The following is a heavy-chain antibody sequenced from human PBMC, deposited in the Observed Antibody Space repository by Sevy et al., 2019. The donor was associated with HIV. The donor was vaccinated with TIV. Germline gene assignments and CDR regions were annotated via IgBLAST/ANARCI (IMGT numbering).Heavy chain of an antibody. V-gene: IGHV4-39*01. D-gene: IGHD2-15*01. CDR1: GGSISGSNYY. CDR3: ARHRAYCSDGSCYSPWYFDL. J-gene: IGHJ2*01. Sequence: SETLSLTCIVSGGSISGSNYYWGWVRQSPGKGPEWIGSNYYSGDTYYHPSLKSRVTISVDTSKNQFSVNLNSMTAADTAVYYCARHRAYCSDGSCYSPWYFDLWGRGTLVTVSS. CDR2: NYYSGDT.